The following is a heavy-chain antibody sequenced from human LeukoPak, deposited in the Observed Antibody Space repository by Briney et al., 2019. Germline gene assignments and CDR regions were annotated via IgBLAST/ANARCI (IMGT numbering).Heavy chain of an antibody. J-gene: IGHJ6*03. CDR2: ISSSSSYI. Sequence: GGSLRLSCAASGFTFSSYSMNWVRQAPGKGLEWVSSISSSSSYIYYTDSVKGRFTISRDNAKKSLYLQMNSLRAEDTAVYYCARVGGITLALAPSPFPDYNYYYMDVWGKGTTVTVSS. CDR3: ARVGGITLALAPSPFPDYNYYYMDV. V-gene: IGHV3-21*01. CDR1: GFTFSSYS. D-gene: IGHD3-10*01.